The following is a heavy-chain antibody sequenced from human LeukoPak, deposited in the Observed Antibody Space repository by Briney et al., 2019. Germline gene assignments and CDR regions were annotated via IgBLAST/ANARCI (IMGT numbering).Heavy chain of an antibody. CDR1: GGSLSGYY. J-gene: IGHJ4*02. CDR3: ARVGLFDYGWGSYRPFDY. Sequence: SETLSLTCAVYGGSLSGYYWSWVRHPPGRGREWSGEINQSGSHNHNTSFKSRVTISVDTTKNQFSLKLSSVSAADTSVYYCARVGLFDYGWGSYRPFDYWGQGTLVTVSS. CDR2: INQSGSH. D-gene: IGHD3-16*02. V-gene: IGHV4-34*01.